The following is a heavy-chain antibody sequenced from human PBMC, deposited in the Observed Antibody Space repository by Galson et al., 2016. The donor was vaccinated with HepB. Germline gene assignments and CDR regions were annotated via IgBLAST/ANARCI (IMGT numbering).Heavy chain of an antibody. D-gene: IGHD5-18*01. J-gene: IGHJ3*02. CDR2: IFITGRT. CDR3: ARVWVPGGYGYLDI. CDR1: GGSISSGNYY. Sequence: TLSLTCTVSGGSISSGNYYWTWIRQPAGKGLEWIGCIFITGRTNSNPSLKSRVTISVDQSKNQFSLRLTSVTAADPGVYYLARVWVPGGYGYLDIWGQGTVVTVSS. V-gene: IGHV4-61*02.